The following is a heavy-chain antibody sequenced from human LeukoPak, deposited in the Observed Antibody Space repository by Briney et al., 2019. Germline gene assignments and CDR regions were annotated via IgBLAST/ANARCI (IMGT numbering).Heavy chain of an antibody. CDR3: AGLSMFWSGYSGFDS. Sequence: PSQTLSLTCSVSGGSISNLYCTWFRQPPGKGLEWIGYSYSIGTANYNPSLKRRVTISADTSKNQFSLKLTSVTATDTALYFCAGLSMFWSGYSGFDSWGQGTLVTVSS. V-gene: IGHV4-59*11. D-gene: IGHD3-3*01. CDR1: GGSISNLY. CDR2: SYSIGTA. J-gene: IGHJ4*02.